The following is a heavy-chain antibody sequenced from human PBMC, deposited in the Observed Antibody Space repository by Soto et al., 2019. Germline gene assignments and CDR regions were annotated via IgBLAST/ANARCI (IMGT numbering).Heavy chain of an antibody. D-gene: IGHD2-15*01. CDR2: IIPMFGTA. CDR3: AREVVVVVAATYYYYGMDV. CDR1: GGTFSSYG. V-gene: IGHV1-69*12. Sequence: QVPLVQSGAEVKKPGSSVKVSCKASGGTFSSYGISWVRQAPGQGLEWMGGIIPMFGTANYAQKFQGRVTITADESTSTVYMEVSSLRSEDTAVYYCAREVVVVVAATYYYYGMDVWGQGTTVTVSS. J-gene: IGHJ6*02.